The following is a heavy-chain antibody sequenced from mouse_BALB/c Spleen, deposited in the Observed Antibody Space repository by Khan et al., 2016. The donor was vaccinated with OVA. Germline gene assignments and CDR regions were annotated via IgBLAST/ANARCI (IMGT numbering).Heavy chain of an antibody. D-gene: IGHD2-14*01. CDR2: ISYSGGT. CDR3: ATGNKYEYYIDY. V-gene: IGHV3-2*02. CDR1: GYTITSGYA. J-gene: IGHJ2*01. Sequence: VQLKESGPGLVKPSQSLSLTCTVTGYTITSGYAWNWIRQLPGNKLEWMGYISYSGGTSYNPSLKSRISFTRDTSKNQFFLQLNSVTTEDTATVSCATGNKYEYYIDYWGQGTTLTVSS.